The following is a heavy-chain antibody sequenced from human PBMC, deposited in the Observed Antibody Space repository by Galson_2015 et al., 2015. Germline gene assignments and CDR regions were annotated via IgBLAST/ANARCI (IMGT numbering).Heavy chain of an antibody. CDR2: ISGTGGNT. CDR1: ALTFSFSTYA. J-gene: IGHJ6*02. CDR3: AKCRTRSSSYEMDV. V-gene: IGHV3-23*01. D-gene: IGHD2-2*01. Sequence: SLRLSCAASALTFSFSTYAMSWVRQAPGKGLEWVSIISGTGGNTYYADSVKGRFTISRDNTKNTLYLQMSSLRAEDTAVYDCAKCRTRSSSYEMDVWGQGTTVIVAS.